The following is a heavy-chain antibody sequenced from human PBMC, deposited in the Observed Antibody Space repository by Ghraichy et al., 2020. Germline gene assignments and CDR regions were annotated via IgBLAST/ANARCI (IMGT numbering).Heavy chain of an antibody. CDR1: GFTFSSYG. D-gene: IGHD3-3*01. J-gene: IGHJ4*02. Sequence: GESLNISCAASGFTFSSYGMHWVRQAPGKGLEWVAVISYDGSNKYYADSVKGRFTISRDNSKNTLYLQMNSLRAEDTAVYYCAKVRGRITIFGVVTAFDYWGQGTLVTVSS. CDR3: AKVRGRITIFGVVTAFDY. CDR2: ISYDGSNK. V-gene: IGHV3-30*18.